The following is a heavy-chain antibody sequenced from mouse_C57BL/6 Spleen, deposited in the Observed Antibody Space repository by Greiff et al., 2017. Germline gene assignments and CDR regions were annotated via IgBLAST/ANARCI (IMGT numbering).Heavy chain of an antibody. V-gene: IGHV1-7*01. CDR2: INPSSGYT. Sequence: VQLQQSGAELAKPGASVKLSCKASGYTFTSYWMHWVKQRPGQGLEWIGYINPSSGYTKYNQKFKDKATLTADKSSSTAYMQLSSLTYEDSAVYYWTILDSSGLYYFDYWGQGTTLTVSS. J-gene: IGHJ2*01. D-gene: IGHD3-2*02. CDR3: TILDSSGLYYFDY. CDR1: GYTFTSYW.